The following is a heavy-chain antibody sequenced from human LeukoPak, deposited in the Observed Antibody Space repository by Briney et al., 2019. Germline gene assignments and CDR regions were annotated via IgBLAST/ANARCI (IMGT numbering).Heavy chain of an antibody. Sequence: PSETLSLTCTVSGVSISSSSYYWGWIRQPPGKGLEWVGSIYYSGSTYYNPSPKSRVTISVDTSKNQVSLKLSSVTAADTAVYYCARHSGNMVRGVRSLDYWGQGTLVTVSS. J-gene: IGHJ4*02. CDR2: IYYSGST. CDR1: GVSISSSSYY. V-gene: IGHV4-39*01. CDR3: ARHSGNMVRGVRSLDY. D-gene: IGHD3-10*01.